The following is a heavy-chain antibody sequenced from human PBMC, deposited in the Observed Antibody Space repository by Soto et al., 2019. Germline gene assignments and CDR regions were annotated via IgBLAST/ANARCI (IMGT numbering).Heavy chain of an antibody. V-gene: IGHV1-8*02. Sequence: ASVKVSCKASGYTFTGYYMHWVRQATGQGLEWMGWMNPISGNTGYAQKFQGRVTMTRNTSISTAYMELSSLRSEDTAVYYCARRYSSGWYFDYWGQGTLVTVSS. J-gene: IGHJ4*02. CDR2: MNPISGNT. CDR1: GYTFTGYY. D-gene: IGHD6-19*01. CDR3: ARRYSSGWYFDY.